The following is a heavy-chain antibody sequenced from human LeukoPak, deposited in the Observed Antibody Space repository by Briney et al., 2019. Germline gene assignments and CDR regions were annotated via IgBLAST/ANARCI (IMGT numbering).Heavy chain of an antibody. CDR1: GGSFSGYY. V-gene: IGHV4-34*01. CDR3: ARVIDSDRSGYYLGC. J-gene: IGHJ4*02. Sequence: PSETLSLTCAVYGGSFSGYYWSWIRQPPGKGLEWIGEINDSGSTNCNPSLKSRVTILVDTSKSQFSLKLSSVTAADTAVYYCARVIDSDRSGYYLGCWGRGHRVTVSS. CDR2: INDSGST. D-gene: IGHD3-22*01.